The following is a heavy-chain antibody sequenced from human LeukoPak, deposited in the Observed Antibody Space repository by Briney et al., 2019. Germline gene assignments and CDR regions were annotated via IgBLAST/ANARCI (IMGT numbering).Heavy chain of an antibody. J-gene: IGHJ4*02. D-gene: IGHD2-21*02. CDR1: GGSFSGYY. CDR3: ARASRGVTEDY. CDR2: INHSGST. Sequence: PSETLSLTCAVYGGSFSGYYWSWIRQPPGKGLEWIGEINHSGSTNYNPSLKSRVTLSVDTSKNQFSLKLSSVTAADTAVYYCARASRGVTEDYWGQGTLVTVSS. V-gene: IGHV4-34*01.